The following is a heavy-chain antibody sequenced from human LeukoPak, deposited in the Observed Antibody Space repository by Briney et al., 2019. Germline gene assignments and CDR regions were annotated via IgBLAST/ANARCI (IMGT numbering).Heavy chain of an antibody. Sequence: GESLEISCKGSGYSFTSYWIGWVRQMPGKGLEWMGIIYPGDSDTRYSPSFQGQVAISADKSISTAYLQWSSLKASDTAMYYCARTPRYCSSTSCHYYYGMDVWGQGTTVTVSS. V-gene: IGHV5-51*01. CDR2: IYPGDSDT. CDR1: GYSFTSYW. CDR3: ARTPRYCSSTSCHYYYGMDV. D-gene: IGHD2-2*01. J-gene: IGHJ6*02.